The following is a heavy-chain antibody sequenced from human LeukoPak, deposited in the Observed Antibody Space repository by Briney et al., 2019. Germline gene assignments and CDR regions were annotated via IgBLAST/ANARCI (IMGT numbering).Heavy chain of an antibody. D-gene: IGHD7-27*01. J-gene: IGHJ4*02. Sequence: GGPLRLSCSASGFAFSDYWMNWVRQAPGKGPEWVANINLGGSAKLYVDSVRGRCTISRDNAKNSLYLQLNSLRVEDTAVYYCAAWGLNNYWGQGTLVTVSS. V-gene: IGHV3-7*03. CDR1: GFAFSDYW. CDR3: AAWGLNNY. CDR2: INLGGSAK.